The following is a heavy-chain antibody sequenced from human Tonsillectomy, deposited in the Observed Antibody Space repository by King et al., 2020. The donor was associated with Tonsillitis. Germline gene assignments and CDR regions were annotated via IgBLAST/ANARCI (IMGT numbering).Heavy chain of an antibody. CDR2: IHTRGGS. D-gene: IGHD1-1*01. J-gene: IGHJ3*01. CDR3: ANSDDGDVFDV. CDR1: GTSLSRDSSY. Sequence: QLQESGPGLVKPSQTLSLTCTVSGTSLSRDSSYWNWIRQPAGKGLEWIGRIHTRGGSNYNPSLKGRVAMSVDTSKRQISLTLTSVTAADSAVYFCANSDDGDVFDVWGLGTMVAVSS. V-gene: IGHV4-61*02.